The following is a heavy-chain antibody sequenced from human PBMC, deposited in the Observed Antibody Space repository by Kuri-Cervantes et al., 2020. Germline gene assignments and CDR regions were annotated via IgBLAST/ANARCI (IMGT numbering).Heavy chain of an antibody. J-gene: IGHJ4*02. CDR3: ARDLYPSIAVAGL. D-gene: IGHD6-19*01. Sequence: ASVKVSCKTSGYSFSNFEINWVRQAPGEGLEWIGRINVYNGDTNYAQKVQERVTITTDTSATTAYLELRNLRSDDTAVYFCARDLYPSIAVAGLWGQGTLVTVSS. V-gene: IGHV1-18*01. CDR2: INVYNGDT. CDR1: GYSFSNFE.